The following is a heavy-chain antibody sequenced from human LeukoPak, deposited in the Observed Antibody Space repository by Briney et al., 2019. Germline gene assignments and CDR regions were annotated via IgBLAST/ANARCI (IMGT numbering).Heavy chain of an antibody. Sequence: ASVKVSRKVSGYTLTELSMHWVRQAPGKGLEWMGGFDPEDGETIYAQKFQGRVTMTEDTPTDTAYMELSSLRSEYTAVYYCATDITIIVQHWGQGTLVTVSS. CDR1: GYTLTELS. CDR2: FDPEDGET. J-gene: IGHJ1*01. V-gene: IGHV1-24*01. D-gene: IGHD3-22*01. CDR3: ATDITIIVQH.